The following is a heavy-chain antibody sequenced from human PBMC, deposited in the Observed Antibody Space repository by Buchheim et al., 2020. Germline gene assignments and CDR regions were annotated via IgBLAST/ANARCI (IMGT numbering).Heavy chain of an antibody. CDR2: ISYDGSNK. V-gene: IGHV3-30*18. Sequence: VQLVESGGGLVQPGGSLRLSCAASGFTFSSYWMSWVRQAPGKGLEWVAVISYDGSNKYYADSVKGRFTISRDNSKNTLYLQMNSLRAEDTAVYYCAKDKPKMYSSGSGGTPFDYWGQGTL. CDR1: GFTFSSYW. D-gene: IGHD6-19*01. J-gene: IGHJ4*02. CDR3: AKDKPKMYSSGSGGTPFDY.